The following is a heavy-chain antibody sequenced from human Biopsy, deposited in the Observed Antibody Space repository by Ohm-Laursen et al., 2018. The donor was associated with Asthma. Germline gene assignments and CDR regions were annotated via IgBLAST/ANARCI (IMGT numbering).Heavy chain of an antibody. CDR3: AKDERLYYGSDSKYMQPVPLGD. CDR1: GFSFSNFA. V-gene: IGHV3-33*06. CDR2: IWFDGSNK. Sequence: SLRLSCAASGFSFSNFAIHWVRQAPGKGLEWVADIWFDGSNKHYADSVKGRFTISRDNSKNTLYLQMNSLRAEDTAVYYCAKDERLYYGSDSKYMQPVPLGDWGQGTLVIVSA. J-gene: IGHJ4*02. D-gene: IGHD3-10*01.